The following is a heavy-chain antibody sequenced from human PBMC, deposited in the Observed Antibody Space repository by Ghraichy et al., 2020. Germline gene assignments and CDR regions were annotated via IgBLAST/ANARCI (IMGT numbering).Heavy chain of an antibody. CDR3: VRGRAVSGFDY. CDR1: GFIFRSYS. V-gene: IGHV3-48*02. Sequence: GGSLRLSCAASGFIFRSYSMNWVRQAPGKGLEWLSYISSNSDTIDYADSVKGRFTISRDNAKNSLSLQMNSLRDEDTAVYYCVRGRAVSGFDYWGQGTLVAVSS. J-gene: IGHJ4*02. D-gene: IGHD6-19*01. CDR2: ISSNSDTI.